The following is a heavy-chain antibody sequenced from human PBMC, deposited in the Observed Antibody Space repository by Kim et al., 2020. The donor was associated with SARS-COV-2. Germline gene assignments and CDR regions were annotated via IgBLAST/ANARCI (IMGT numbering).Heavy chain of an antibody. V-gene: IGHV4-31*03. CDR2: IYYSGST. D-gene: IGHD2-2*01. CDR3: ARVGREYQAPYYYYYYYMDV. CDR1: GGSISSGGYY. Sequence: SETLSLTCTVSGGSISSGGYYWSWIRQHPGKGLEWIGYIYYSGSTYYNPSLKSRVTISVDTSKNQFSLKLSSVTAADTAVYYCARVGREYQAPYYYYYYYMDVWGKGTTVTVSS. J-gene: IGHJ6*03.